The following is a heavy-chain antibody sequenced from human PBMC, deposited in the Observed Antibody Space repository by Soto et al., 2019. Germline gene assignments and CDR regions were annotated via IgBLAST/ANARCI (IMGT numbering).Heavy chain of an antibody. Sequence: WSLRLSCAASGFSFSISPMHWVRQAPGKXPEWVALISYDGTNKFYADSVKGRFTISRDNSKSTLYLQVDSLRPEDAAVYYCARDPKTSGGQHWAFNYFDSWGQGTLVTVSS. V-gene: IGHV3-30-3*01. J-gene: IGHJ4*02. CDR1: GFSFSISP. CDR3: ARDPKTSGGQHWAFNYFDS. D-gene: IGHD7-27*01. CDR2: ISYDGTNK.